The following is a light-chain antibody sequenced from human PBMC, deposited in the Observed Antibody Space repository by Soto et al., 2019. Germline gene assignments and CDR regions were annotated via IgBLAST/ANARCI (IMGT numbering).Light chain of an antibody. CDR2: EVN. CDR1: SSDVGAYNY. Sequence: QSALTQPASVSGSPGQSITISCTGTSSDVGAYNYVFWYQQHPGKAPKLMIYEVNNRPSGVSHRFSGSKSANTASLTISGLQAEDEADYYCSSYTSSTTLVFGGGTKLTVL. CDR3: SSYTSSTTLV. J-gene: IGLJ3*02. V-gene: IGLV2-14*01.